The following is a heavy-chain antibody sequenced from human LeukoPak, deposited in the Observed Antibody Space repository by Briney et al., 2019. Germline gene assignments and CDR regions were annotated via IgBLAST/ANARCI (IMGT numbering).Heavy chain of an antibody. D-gene: IGHD6-6*01. J-gene: IGHJ4*02. CDR2: ISGSGGST. Sequence: GGSLRLSCAASGFTFSSYAMSWVRQAPGKGLEWVSAISGSGGSTYYSDSVKGRFTISRDNSKNTLYLQMNSLRAEDTAVYYCAKDALQYSSSSWVLYWGQGTLVTVSS. V-gene: IGHV3-23*01. CDR1: GFTFSSYA. CDR3: AKDALQYSSSSWVLY.